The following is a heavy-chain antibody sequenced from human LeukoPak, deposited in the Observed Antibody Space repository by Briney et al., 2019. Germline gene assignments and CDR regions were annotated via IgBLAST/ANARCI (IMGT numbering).Heavy chain of an antibody. CDR2: ISSSSSYI. J-gene: IGHJ3*02. Sequence: GGSLRLSCAASGFTFSSYSMNWVRQAPGKGLEWVSSISSSSSYIYYADSVKGRFTISRDNAKNSPYLQMNSLRAEDTAVYYCARGVITMIVGDAFDIWGQGTMVTVSS. V-gene: IGHV3-21*01. CDR1: GFTFSSYS. D-gene: IGHD3-22*01. CDR3: ARGVITMIVGDAFDI.